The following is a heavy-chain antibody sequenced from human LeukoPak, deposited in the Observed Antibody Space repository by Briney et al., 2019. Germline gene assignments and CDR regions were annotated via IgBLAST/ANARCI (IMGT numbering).Heavy chain of an antibody. D-gene: IGHD6-19*01. V-gene: IGHV3-48*04. Sequence: PGGSLRLPCAASGFTFSSYSMNWVRQAPGKGLEWVSYISSSGSTIYYADSVKGRFTISRDNAKNSLYLQMNSLRAEDTAVYYCARGQYSSGWYYYDAFDIWGQGTMVTVSS. CDR3: ARGQYSSGWYYYDAFDI. CDR2: ISSSGSTI. J-gene: IGHJ3*02. CDR1: GFTFSSYS.